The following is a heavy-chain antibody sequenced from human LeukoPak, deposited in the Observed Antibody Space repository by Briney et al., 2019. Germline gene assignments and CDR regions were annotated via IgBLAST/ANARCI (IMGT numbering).Heavy chain of an antibody. V-gene: IGHV3-48*01. Sequence: GGSLRLSCAASGFTFTNYNMNWVRQAPGKGLEWISYISGGSGTIYYADSVRGRFTVSRDNAKDSLWLQMDSLRVEDTAVYFCARLYGDWFDPWGAGTLVTASS. CDR2: ISGGSGTI. D-gene: IGHD4-17*01. CDR3: ARLYGDWFDP. CDR1: GFTFTNYN. J-gene: IGHJ5*02.